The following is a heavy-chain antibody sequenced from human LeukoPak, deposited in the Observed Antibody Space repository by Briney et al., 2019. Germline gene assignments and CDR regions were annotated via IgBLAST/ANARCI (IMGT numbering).Heavy chain of an antibody. Sequence: GGSLRLSCAASGFTFRTSAMSWVRQAPGKGLQWVSDISGSGDSTSNADSVKGRFSISRDNSKNTLYLQMNSLRAEDTAVYYCAERGYCSRTDCYAAFDIWGQGTMVTVSS. CDR1: GFTFRTSA. D-gene: IGHD2-2*01. CDR3: AERGYCSRTDCYAAFDI. V-gene: IGHV3-23*01. CDR2: ISGSGDST. J-gene: IGHJ3*02.